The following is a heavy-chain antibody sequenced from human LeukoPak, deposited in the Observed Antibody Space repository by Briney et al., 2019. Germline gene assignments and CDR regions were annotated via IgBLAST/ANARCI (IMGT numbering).Heavy chain of an antibody. CDR1: GGSINDYY. Sequence: PSETLSLTCIVSGGSINDYYWNWIRQPPGKGLEWIGYIYYSGSTTYKPSLKSRVTISVNTSKNQFSLELSSVTAVDTALYYCARGRYSYGFDFDYWGQGTLVTVSS. J-gene: IGHJ4*02. V-gene: IGHV4-59*01. CDR2: IYYSGST. D-gene: IGHD5-18*01. CDR3: ARGRYSYGFDFDY.